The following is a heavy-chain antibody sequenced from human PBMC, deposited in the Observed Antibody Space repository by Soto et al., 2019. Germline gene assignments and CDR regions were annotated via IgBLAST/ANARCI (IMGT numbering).Heavy chain of an antibody. CDR2: INYSGKT. V-gene: IGHV4-39*01. D-gene: IGHD3-9*01. Sequence: SETLSLTCTVSGGSISSSSFCWGWVRQPPGKGLEWIGSINYSGKTYYSPSLKSRLTISVDTSRNQFSLKLRSVTATDTAVYYCARRVGSGDVLTGYPRYNYYGMDVWGQGTTVTVSS. CDR1: GGSISSSSFC. J-gene: IGHJ6*02. CDR3: ARRVGSGDVLTGYPRYNYYGMDV.